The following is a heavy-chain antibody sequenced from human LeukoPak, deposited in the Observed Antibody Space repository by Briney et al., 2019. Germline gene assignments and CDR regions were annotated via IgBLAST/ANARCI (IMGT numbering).Heavy chain of an antibody. V-gene: IGHV5-51*01. CDR2: IYPGDSDT. CDR1: GYSFTSYW. J-gene: IGHJ4*02. CDR3: ARRFHYDSSGYYSPYFDY. Sequence: GESLKISCKGSGYSFTSYWIGWVRQMPGKGLEWMGIIYPGDSDTRYSPSSQGQVTISADKSISTAYLQWSSLKASDTAMYYCARRFHYDSSGYYSPYFDYWGQGTLVTVSS. D-gene: IGHD3-22*01.